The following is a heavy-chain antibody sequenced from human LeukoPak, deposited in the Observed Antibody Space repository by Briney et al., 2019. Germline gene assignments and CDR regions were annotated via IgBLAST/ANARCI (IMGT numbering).Heavy chain of an antibody. CDR1: GFTFSRYS. J-gene: IGHJ4*02. CDR2: VNSDGSGT. V-gene: IGHV3-74*01. Sequence: GGSLRLSCAASGFTFSRYSMHWVRQAPGKGLVWVSHVNSDGSGTDYADSVKGRFTISRDNAKNTLYLQMNSLRVEDTAVYYCVCLGLGGLSLDWGQGTLVTVSS. CDR3: VCLGLGGLSLD. D-gene: IGHD3-16*01.